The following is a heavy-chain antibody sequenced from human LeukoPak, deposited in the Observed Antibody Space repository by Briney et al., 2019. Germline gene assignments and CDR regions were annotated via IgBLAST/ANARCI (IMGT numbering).Heavy chain of an antibody. Sequence: SVKVSCKASGYTFTSYTIHWVRQAPGQGLDWMGGITPMYGTSNYAQKFQGRLTIAADKSTNTVHMDLSSLRSEDTAIYYCARDNAGLYDAFDLWGLGTLVTVSS. V-gene: IGHV1-69*06. J-gene: IGHJ4*02. D-gene: IGHD5/OR15-5a*01. CDR2: ITPMYGTS. CDR1: GYTFTSYT. CDR3: ARDNAGLYDAFDL.